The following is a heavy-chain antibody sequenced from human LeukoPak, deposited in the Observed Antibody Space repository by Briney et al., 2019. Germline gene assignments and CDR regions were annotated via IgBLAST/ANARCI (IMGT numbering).Heavy chain of an antibody. D-gene: IGHD2-8*01. J-gene: IGHJ3*02. CDR2: IYSGGST. CDR3: AREMYGLGAFDI. V-gene: IGHV3-53*01. Sequence: PGGSLRLSCAASVFTVSSNYMSWVRQAPGKGLEWVSVIYSGGSTYYADSVKGRFTISRDNSKNTLYLHMNSLRAEDTAVYYCAREMYGLGAFDIWGQGTMVTVSS. CDR1: VFTVSSNY.